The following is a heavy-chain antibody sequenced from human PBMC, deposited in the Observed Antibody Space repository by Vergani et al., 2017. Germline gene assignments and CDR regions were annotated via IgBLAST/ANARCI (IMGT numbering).Heavy chain of an antibody. Sequence: EVQLVESGGGLVQPGGSLRLSCAASGFTFSSYSMNWVRQAPGKGLEWVSYISSSGSTIYYADSVKGRFTISRDNAKNSLYLQMNSLRAEDTAVYYWAREGANWNHYYMDVWGKGTTVTVSS. CDR2: ISSSGSTI. J-gene: IGHJ6*03. CDR3: AREGANWNHYYMDV. V-gene: IGHV3-48*04. CDR1: GFTFSSYS. D-gene: IGHD1-1*01.